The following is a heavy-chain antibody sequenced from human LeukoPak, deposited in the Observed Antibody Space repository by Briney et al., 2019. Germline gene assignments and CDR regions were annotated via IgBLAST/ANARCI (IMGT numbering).Heavy chain of an antibody. CDR3: ARDSPGYYDILTGYYPYYYGMDV. Sequence: ASVKVSCKASGYTFTGYYMHWVRQAPGQGLEWMGWINPNSGGTNYAQKFQGRVTMTRDTSISTAYMELSRLRSDDTAVYYCARDSPGYYDILTGYYPYYYGMDVWGQGTTVTVSS. J-gene: IGHJ6*02. D-gene: IGHD3-9*01. CDR2: INPNSGGT. CDR1: GYTFTGYY. V-gene: IGHV1-2*02.